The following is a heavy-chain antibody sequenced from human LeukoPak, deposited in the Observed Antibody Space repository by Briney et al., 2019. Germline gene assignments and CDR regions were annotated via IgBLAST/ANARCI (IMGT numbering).Heavy chain of an antibody. CDR3: ARGRNRIDY. J-gene: IGHJ4*02. CDR2: INHSGST. V-gene: IGHV4-34*01. D-gene: IGHD1-14*01. Sequence: SETLSLTCAVYGGSFSGYYWSWIRQPPGKGLGWIGEINHSGSTNYNPSLKSRVTISVDTSKNQFSLKLSSVTAADTAVYYCARGRNRIDYWGQGTLVTVSS. CDR1: GGSFSGYY.